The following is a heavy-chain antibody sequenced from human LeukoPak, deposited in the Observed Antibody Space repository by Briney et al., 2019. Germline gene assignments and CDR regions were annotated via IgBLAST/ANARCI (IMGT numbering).Heavy chain of an antibody. CDR1: GYTLTELS. CDR3: ARDKSRGRPVIVVVPAALYYMDV. Sequence: GASVKVSCKVSGYTLTELSMHWVRQAPGQGLEWMGIINPSGGSTSYAQKFQGRVTMTRDTSTSTVYMELSSLRSEDTAVYYCARDKSRGRPVIVVVPAALYYMDVWGKGTTVTVSS. J-gene: IGHJ6*03. CDR2: INPSGGST. V-gene: IGHV1-46*01. D-gene: IGHD2-2*01.